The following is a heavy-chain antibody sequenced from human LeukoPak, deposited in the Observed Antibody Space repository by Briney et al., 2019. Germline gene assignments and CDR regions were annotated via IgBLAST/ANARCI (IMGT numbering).Heavy chain of an antibody. CDR3: ARDGGPGYSSSWYLY. J-gene: IGHJ4*02. CDR2: INSDGSST. V-gene: IGHV3-74*01. D-gene: IGHD6-13*01. Sequence: GGSLRHSCAASGFTFSSYWMHWVRQAPGKGLVWVSRINSDGSSTSYADSVKGRFTISRDNAKNSLYLQMNSLRAEDTAVYYCARDGGPGYSSSWYLYWGQGTLVTVSS. CDR1: GFTFSSYW.